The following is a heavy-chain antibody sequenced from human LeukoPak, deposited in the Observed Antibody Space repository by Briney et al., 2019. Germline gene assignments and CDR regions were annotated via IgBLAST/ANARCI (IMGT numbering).Heavy chain of an antibody. CDR2: ISGYNGNT. CDR1: GYTFTSYG. Sequence: ASVKVSCKASGYTFTSYGISWVRQAPGQALEWMGWISGYNGNTNYAQKLQGRVTMTTDTSTSTAYMELRSLRSDDPAVYYCARDFHSSGYYHYFHYWGQGTLVTVSS. D-gene: IGHD3-22*01. V-gene: IGHV1-18*01. J-gene: IGHJ4*02. CDR3: ARDFHSSGYYHYFHY.